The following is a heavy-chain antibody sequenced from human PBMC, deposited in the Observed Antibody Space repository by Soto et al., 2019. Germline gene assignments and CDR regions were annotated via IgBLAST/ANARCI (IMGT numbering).Heavy chain of an antibody. Sequence: EVQLLESGGDLVQPGGSLRLSCAASGFNFNSYAMNWVRQAPGKGLEWVSGISASGGSTSYADSVKGRSTISRDNSKNTLYLQMNSLRAEDTAVYYCAKAVLRGDCYYCGMDVWGQGTTVTVSS. V-gene: IGHV3-23*01. D-gene: IGHD4-17*01. CDR1: GFNFNSYA. CDR3: AKAVLRGDCYYCGMDV. CDR2: ISASGGST. J-gene: IGHJ6*02.